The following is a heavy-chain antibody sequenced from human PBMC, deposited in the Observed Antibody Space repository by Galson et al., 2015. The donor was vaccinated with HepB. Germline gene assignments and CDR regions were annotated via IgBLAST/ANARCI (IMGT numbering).Heavy chain of an antibody. D-gene: IGHD2-15*01. Sequence: SCKASGYTFSTYSITWVRQAPGQGLEWMGWISPYNRDTNYARKFQGRVTMTTDTFTSTAYMELRSLRSDDTAFYYCARGALVGVVGGSQSNWFAPWGQGTLVTVSS. CDR3: ARGALVGVVGGSQSNWFAP. V-gene: IGHV1-18*01. CDR2: ISPYNRDT. J-gene: IGHJ5*02. CDR1: GYTFSTYS.